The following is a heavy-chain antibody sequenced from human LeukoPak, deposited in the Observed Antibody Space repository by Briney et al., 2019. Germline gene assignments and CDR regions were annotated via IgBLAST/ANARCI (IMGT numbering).Heavy chain of an antibody. CDR1: GGSISSYY. CDR3: AREMATSGYYYYYMDV. Sequence: SETLSLTCIVSGGSISSYYWSWIRQPPGKGLEWVGYIYDSGSTNYNPSLKSRVIIYVNTSKNQFSLRLSSVTAADTAVYYCAREMATSGYYYYYMDVWGKGTTVTVSS. J-gene: IGHJ6*03. CDR2: IYDSGST. V-gene: IGHV4-59*01. D-gene: IGHD5-24*01.